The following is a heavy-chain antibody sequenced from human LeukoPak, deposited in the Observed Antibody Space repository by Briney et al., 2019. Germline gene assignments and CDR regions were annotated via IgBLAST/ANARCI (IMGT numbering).Heavy chain of an antibody. CDR2: IYYSGST. CDR1: GGSISSSSYY. CDR3: AKLGFRGVIAAPFDY. J-gene: IGHJ4*02. Sequence: SETLSLTCTVSGGSISSSSYYWGWIRQPPGKGLEWIGSIYYSGSTYYNPSLKSRVTISVDTSKNQFSLKLSSVTAADTAVYYCAKLGFRGVIAAPFDYWGQGTLVTVSS. V-gene: IGHV4-39*01. D-gene: IGHD3-16*02.